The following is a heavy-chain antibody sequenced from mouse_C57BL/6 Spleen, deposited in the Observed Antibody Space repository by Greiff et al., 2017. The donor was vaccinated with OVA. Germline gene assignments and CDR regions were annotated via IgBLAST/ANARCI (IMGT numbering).Heavy chain of an antibody. CDR2: INPGSGGT. CDR3: ARDRTVVEGYFDV. CDR1: GYAFTNYL. J-gene: IGHJ1*03. Sequence: VQLQQSGAELVRPGTSVKVSCKASGYAFTNYLIEWVKQRPGQGLEWIGVINPGSGGTNYNEKFKGKATLTADKSSSTAYMQLSSLTSEDSAVYVCARDRTVVEGYFDVWGTGTTVTVSS. V-gene: IGHV1-54*01. D-gene: IGHD1-1*01.